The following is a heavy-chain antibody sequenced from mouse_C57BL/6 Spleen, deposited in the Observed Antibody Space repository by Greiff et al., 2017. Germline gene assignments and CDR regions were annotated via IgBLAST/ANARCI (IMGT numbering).Heavy chain of an antibody. CDR2: IDPSDSYT. CDR1: GYTFTSYW. CDR3: ARSHYYGSSYWFAY. J-gene: IGHJ3*01. D-gene: IGHD1-1*01. V-gene: IGHV1-69*01. Sequence: QVQLQQPGAELVMPGASVKLSCKASGYTFTSYWMHWVKQRPGQGLEWIGEIDPSDSYTNYKQKFKGKSTLTVDKSSSTAYMQLSSLTSEDSAVYYCARSHYYGSSYWFAYWGQGTLVTVSA.